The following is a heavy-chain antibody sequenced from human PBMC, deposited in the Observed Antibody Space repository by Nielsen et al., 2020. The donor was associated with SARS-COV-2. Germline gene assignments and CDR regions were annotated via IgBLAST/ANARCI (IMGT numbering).Heavy chain of an antibody. CDR1: GFTFDDYA. V-gene: IGHV3-9*01. J-gene: IGHJ3*01. CDR3: ARDWSRAFDV. CDR2: ISWNSGSI. Sequence: GGSLRLSCAASGFTFDDYAMHWVRQAPGKGLERVSGISWNSGSIGYADSVKGRFTISRDNSKNTLYLQMNSLRVEDTAVYYCARDWSRAFDVWGQGTMVTVSS.